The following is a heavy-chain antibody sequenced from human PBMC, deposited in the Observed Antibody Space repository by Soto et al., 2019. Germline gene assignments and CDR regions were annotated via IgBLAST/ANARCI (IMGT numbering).Heavy chain of an antibody. V-gene: IGHV4-59*08. D-gene: IGHD5-18*01. CDR3: ARRSDDSYGYDY. CDR2: IYYSGST. CDR1: GGSISSYY. Sequence: SETLSLTCTVSGGSISSYYWSWILQPPGKGLEWIGYIYYSGSTNYNPSLKSRVTISVDTSKNQFSLKLSSVTAADTAVYYCARRSDDSYGYDYWGQGTLVTVSS. J-gene: IGHJ4*02.